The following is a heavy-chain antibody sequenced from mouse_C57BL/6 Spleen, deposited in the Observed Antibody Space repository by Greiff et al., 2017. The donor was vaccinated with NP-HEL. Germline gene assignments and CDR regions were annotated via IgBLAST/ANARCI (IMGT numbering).Heavy chain of an antibody. CDR3: ARVPVYYYGSSFDY. V-gene: IGHV1-59*01. CDR1: GYTFTSYW. J-gene: IGHJ2*01. Sequence: QVQLQQPGAELVRPGTSVKLSCKASGYTFTSYWMHWVKQRPGQGLEWIGVIDPSDSYTNYNQKFKGKATLTVDTSSSTAYMQLSSLTSEDSAVYYCARVPVYYYGSSFDYWGQGTTLTVSS. D-gene: IGHD1-1*01. CDR2: IDPSDSYT.